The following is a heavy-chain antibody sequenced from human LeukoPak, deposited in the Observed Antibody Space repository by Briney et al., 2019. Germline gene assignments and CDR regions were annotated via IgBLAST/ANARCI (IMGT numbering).Heavy chain of an antibody. D-gene: IGHD2-8*01. CDR1: GFTFSSYG. CDR2: IRYDGSNK. Sequence: GSLRLSCAASGFTFSSYGMHWVRQAPGKGLEWVAFIRYDGSNKYYADSVKGRFTISRDNSKNTLYLQMNSLRAEDTAVYYCAKEANSDPYYFDYWGQGTLVTVSS. CDR3: AKEANSDPYYFDY. V-gene: IGHV3-30*02. J-gene: IGHJ4*02.